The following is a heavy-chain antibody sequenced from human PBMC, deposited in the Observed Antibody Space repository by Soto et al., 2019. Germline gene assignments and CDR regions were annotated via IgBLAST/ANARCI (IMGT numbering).Heavy chain of an antibody. D-gene: IGHD1-26*01. Sequence: PGGSLRLSCAASGFAFSNYAMHWVRQAPGKGLEWVAVISYDGGNKYYADSVKGRFTISRDSSKNTLYLQMNNLRPDDTALYFCARDRVPGTRGWELYWARVAVGTLSS. CDR2: ISYDGGNK. V-gene: IGHV3-30-3*01. J-gene: IGHJ4*02. CDR3: ARDRVPGTRGWELY. CDR1: GFAFSNYA.